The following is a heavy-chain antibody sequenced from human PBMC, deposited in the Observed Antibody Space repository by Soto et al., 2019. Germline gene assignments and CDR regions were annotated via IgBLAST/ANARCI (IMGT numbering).Heavy chain of an antibody. CDR1: GGSISSGGYY. Sequence: SETLSLTCTVSGGSISSGGYYWSWIRQHPGKGLEWIGYIYYSGSTYYNPSLKSRVTISVDTSKNQFSLKLSSVTAADTAVYYCARADYYGSGSYYTDYYYGMDVWGQGTTVTVS. CDR2: IYYSGST. CDR3: ARADYYGSGSYYTDYYYGMDV. J-gene: IGHJ6*02. D-gene: IGHD3-10*01. V-gene: IGHV4-31*03.